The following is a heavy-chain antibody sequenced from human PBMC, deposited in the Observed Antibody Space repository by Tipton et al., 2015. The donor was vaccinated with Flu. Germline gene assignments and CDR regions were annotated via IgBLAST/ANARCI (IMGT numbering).Heavy chain of an antibody. CDR3: ATKFAYSGVWESADY. V-gene: IGHV4-34*08. D-gene: IGHD1-26*01. CDR2: INHSGSL. Sequence: LRLSCATSGFTFSHYWMNWIRQPPGKGLEWVGEINHSGSLNYNPSLKGRVTISVDSSKKQFSLKLRSVTAADTAVYYCATKFAYSGVWESADYWGQGTLVTVSS. J-gene: IGHJ4*02. CDR1: GFTFSHYW.